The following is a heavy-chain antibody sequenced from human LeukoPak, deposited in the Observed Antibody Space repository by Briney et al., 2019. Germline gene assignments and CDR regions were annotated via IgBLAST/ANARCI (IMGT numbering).Heavy chain of an antibody. CDR3: TSPGGYCSGGSCYPHFYYYYYYMDV. Sequence: PGGSLRLSCAASGFTFSGSAMHWVRQASGKGLEWVGRIRSKANSYATAYAASVKGRFTISRDDSKNTAYLQMNSLKTEDTAVYYCTSPGGYCSGGSCYPHFYYYYYYMDVWGKGTTVTVSS. D-gene: IGHD2-15*01. V-gene: IGHV3-73*01. J-gene: IGHJ6*03. CDR1: GFTFSGSA. CDR2: IRSKANSYAT.